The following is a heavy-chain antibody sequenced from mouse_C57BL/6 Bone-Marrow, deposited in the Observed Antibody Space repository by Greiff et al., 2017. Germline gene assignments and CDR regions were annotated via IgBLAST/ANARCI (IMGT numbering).Heavy chain of an antibody. CDR3: ARDLRGTTEAAGLDY. CDR2: INYDGSST. J-gene: IGHJ2*01. Sequence: EVHLVESEGGLVQPGSSMKLSCTASGFTFSDYYMAWVRQVPEKGLEWVANINYDGSSTYYLDSLKSRFIISRDNAKNILYLQRSSLKSEDTATYYCARDLRGTTEAAGLDYWGQGTTLTVSS. CDR1: GFTFSDYY. D-gene: IGHD3-2*02. V-gene: IGHV5-16*01.